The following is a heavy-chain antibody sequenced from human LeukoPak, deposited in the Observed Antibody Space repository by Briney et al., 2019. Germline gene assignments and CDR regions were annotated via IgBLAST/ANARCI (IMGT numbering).Heavy chain of an antibody. CDR1: GGTFSSYA. CDR3: ARSKSGYYYTFDY. Sequence: AAMKASCKASGGTFSSYAITWVRQAPGQGLEWMGRIIPIFGTANYAQKFQGRVTITTDESTSTAYMELSSLRSEDTAVYYCARSKSGYYYTFDYWGQGTLVTVSS. CDR2: IIPIFGTA. J-gene: IGHJ4*02. V-gene: IGHV1-69*05. D-gene: IGHD3-22*01.